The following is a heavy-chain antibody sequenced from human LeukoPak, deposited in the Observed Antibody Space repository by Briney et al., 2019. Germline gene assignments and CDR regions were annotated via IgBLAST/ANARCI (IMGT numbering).Heavy chain of an antibody. Sequence: GGSLRLSCAASGFTFSSYAMSWVRHAPGKGLVWVSRMNSDGSSISYSDSVRGRFTISRDNAKNTLYLQMSSLRAEDTAVYYCTRVSSVVDYFDYWGQGALVTVSS. J-gene: IGHJ4*02. CDR3: TRVSSVVDYFDY. V-gene: IGHV3-74*01. CDR2: MNSDGSSI. D-gene: IGHD2-21*01. CDR1: GFTFSSYA.